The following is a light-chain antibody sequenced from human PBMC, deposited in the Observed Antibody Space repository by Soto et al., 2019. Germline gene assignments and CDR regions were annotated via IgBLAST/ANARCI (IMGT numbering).Light chain of an antibody. CDR1: QSVGGN. Sequence: EIVMTQSPGTLSVSPGERATLSCRASQSVGGNLAWYQQKPGQAPRLLIYGPSTRATGIPARFSGSGSGTEFTLTISSLQSEDFAVYYCQQYYNTPFTFGPGTKVDI. V-gene: IGKV3-15*01. CDR2: GPS. J-gene: IGKJ3*01. CDR3: QQYYNTPFT.